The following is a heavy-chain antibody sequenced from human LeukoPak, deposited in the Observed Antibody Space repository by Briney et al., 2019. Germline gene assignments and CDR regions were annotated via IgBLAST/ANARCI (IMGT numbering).Heavy chain of an antibody. Sequence: SETLSLTCAVYGGSFSGYYWSWIRQPPGKGLEWIGEINHSGSTNYNPSLKSRVTISVDTSKNQFSLKLSSVTAADTAVYYCAGGVPAAMYRYYYYYMDVWGKGTTVTISS. J-gene: IGHJ6*03. D-gene: IGHD2-2*01. CDR3: AGGVPAAMYRYYYYYMDV. CDR1: GGSFSGYY. CDR2: INHSGST. V-gene: IGHV4-34*01.